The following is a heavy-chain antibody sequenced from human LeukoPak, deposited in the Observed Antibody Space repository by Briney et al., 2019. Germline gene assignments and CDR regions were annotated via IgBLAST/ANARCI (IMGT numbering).Heavy chain of an antibody. Sequence: ASVKVSCKASGYTFTSYYMHWVRQAPGQGLEWMGIINPSGGSTSYAQKFQGRVTMTRDTSTSTVYMELRSLRSEDTAVYYCAREDYYDSSGYYYSFRYWGQGTLVTVSS. V-gene: IGHV1-46*01. CDR3: AREDYYDSSGYYYSFRY. CDR2: INPSGGST. CDR1: GYTFTSYY. J-gene: IGHJ4*02. D-gene: IGHD3-22*01.